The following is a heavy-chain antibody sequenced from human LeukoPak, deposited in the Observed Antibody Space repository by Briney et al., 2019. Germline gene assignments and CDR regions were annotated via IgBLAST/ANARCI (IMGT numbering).Heavy chain of an antibody. CDR1: GFTFSIYW. V-gene: IGHV3-74*01. Sequence: PGGSLRLSCAASGFTFSIYWMHWVRQAPGKGLVWVSRINSDGSSTSYTDSVKGRFTISRDNSKNTLYLQMNSLRAEDTAVYYCGSLKSSGYIIEHWGQGTLVTVSS. CDR3: GSLKSSGYIIEH. D-gene: IGHD3-22*01. CDR2: INSDGSST. J-gene: IGHJ4*02.